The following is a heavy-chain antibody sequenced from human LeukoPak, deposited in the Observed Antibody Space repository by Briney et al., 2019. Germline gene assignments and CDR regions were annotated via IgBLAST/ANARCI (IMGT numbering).Heavy chain of an antibody. J-gene: IGHJ4*02. CDR1: GGSISSYY. CDR3: ARDGDYMEYYFDY. D-gene: IGHD4-11*01. Sequence: SETLSLTCTVSGGSISSYYWSWIRQPPGKGLEWIGYIYYSGSTNYNPSPKSRVTISVDTSKNQFSLKLSSVTAADTAVYYCARDGDYMEYYFDYWGQGTLVTVSS. CDR2: IYYSGST. V-gene: IGHV4-59*01.